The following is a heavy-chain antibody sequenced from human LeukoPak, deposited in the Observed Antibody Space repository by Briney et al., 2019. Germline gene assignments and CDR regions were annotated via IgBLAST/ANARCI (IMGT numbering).Heavy chain of an antibody. V-gene: IGHV1-2*02. CDR1: GYTFTGYY. CDR3: ARHDFWIRRDWFDP. CDR2: INPNSGGT. D-gene: IGHD3-3*01. J-gene: IGHJ5*02. Sequence: GASVKVSCKASGYTFTGYYMHWVRQAPGQGLEWMGWINPNSGGTNYAQKFQGRVTMTTDTSTSTAYMELRSLRSDDTAVYYCARHDFWIRRDWFDPWGQGTLVTVSS.